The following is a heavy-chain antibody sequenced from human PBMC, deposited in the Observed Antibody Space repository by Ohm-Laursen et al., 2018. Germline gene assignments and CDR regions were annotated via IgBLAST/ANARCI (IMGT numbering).Heavy chain of an antibody. D-gene: IGHD2-21*02. CDR1: GYSFTDYY. Sequence: GASVKVSCKASGYSFTDYYMHWVRLAPGQGLEWMGRINPGSGGANYARKFQGRVTMTRDTSITTVYMELSRLTSDDTAVFYCAREVTGEDSFDHWGQGTLVTVSS. CDR2: INPGSGGA. J-gene: IGHJ4*02. CDR3: AREVTGEDSFDH. V-gene: IGHV1-2*06.